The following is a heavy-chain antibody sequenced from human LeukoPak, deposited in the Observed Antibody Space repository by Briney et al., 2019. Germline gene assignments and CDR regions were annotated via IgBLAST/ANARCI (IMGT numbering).Heavy chain of an antibody. J-gene: IGHJ3*02. CDR2: INKDATIT. CDR1: AFSINNFL. Sequence: GGSLGLSCAASAFSINNFLMHWVRQGPGKWLEWVSRINKDATITTYADSVKGRFTVSRDNVKNMVYLDMNGLRGDDTAVYYCARSGIGRAFDIWGQGATVTVSS. D-gene: IGHD3-10*01. V-gene: IGHV3-74*03. CDR3: ARSGIGRAFDI.